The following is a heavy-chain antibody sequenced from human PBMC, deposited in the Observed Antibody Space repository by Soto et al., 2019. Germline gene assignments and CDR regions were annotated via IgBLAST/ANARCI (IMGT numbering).Heavy chain of an antibody. D-gene: IGHD6-19*01. CDR3: ARRYSSGWLAYLDY. Sequence: PSETQSLTCTFSGVYLSSSIYYLGWIRQPPGKGLEWIGSIYYSGSTYYNPSLKSRVTISVDTSKNQFSLKLSSVTAADTAVYYCARRYSSGWLAYLDYWGQGTLVTVSS. J-gene: IGHJ4*02. CDR1: GVYLSSSIYY. V-gene: IGHV4-39*01. CDR2: IYYSGST.